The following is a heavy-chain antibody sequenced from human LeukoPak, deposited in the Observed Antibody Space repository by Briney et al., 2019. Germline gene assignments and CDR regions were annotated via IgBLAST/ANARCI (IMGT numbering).Heavy chain of an antibody. D-gene: IGHD6-13*01. CDR1: GYTFTTYY. J-gene: IGHJ4*02. Sequence: ASVKVSCKASGYTFTTYYIHWVRQAPGQGLEWMGIINPSVGSTTCAQKFQGRVTMTRDTSTSTVYMELSSLRSEDTAVYYCARDLDSSSWYIEYWGQGTLVAVFS. CDR3: ARDLDSSSWYIEY. V-gene: IGHV1-46*01. CDR2: INPSVGST.